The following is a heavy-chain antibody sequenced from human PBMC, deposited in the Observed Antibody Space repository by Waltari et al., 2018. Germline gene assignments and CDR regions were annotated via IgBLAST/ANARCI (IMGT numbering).Heavy chain of an antibody. CDR1: GGSISSYY. J-gene: IGHJ2*01. D-gene: IGHD2-2*01. CDR2: IYTSGST. V-gene: IGHV4-4*07. Sequence: QVQLQESGPGLVKPSETLSRTCTVSGGSISSYYWSWIRQPAGKGLEWIGRIYTSGSTNYNPSLKSRVTMSVDTSKNQFSLKLSSVTAADTAVYYCARGDVVVPAATWYFDLWGRGTLVTVSS. CDR3: ARGDVVVPAATWYFDL.